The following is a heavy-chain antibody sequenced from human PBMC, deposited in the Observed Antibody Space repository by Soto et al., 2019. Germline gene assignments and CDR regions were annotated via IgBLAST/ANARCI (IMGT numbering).Heavy chain of an antibody. D-gene: IGHD2-8*01. J-gene: IGHJ5*01. CDR3: ARLIGNSWLDS. Sequence: PSQTLSLTCAISGDSVSTNSATWDWIRQSPSRGLEWLGRTYYRSKWDYDYAASVKGRININPDTSNNQVSLHLDSVTPDDTAVYYSARLIGNSWLDSWGQGTLVTVSS. CDR1: GDSVSTNSAT. CDR2: TYYRSKWDY. V-gene: IGHV6-1*01.